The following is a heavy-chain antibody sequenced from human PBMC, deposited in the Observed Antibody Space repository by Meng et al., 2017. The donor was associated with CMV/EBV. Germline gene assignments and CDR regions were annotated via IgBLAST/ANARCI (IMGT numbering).Heavy chain of an antibody. CDR1: GYTFTSYY. D-gene: IGHD3-3*01. V-gene: IGHV1-46*01. CDR3: ARRSGARITIFGVSGGNFDY. CDR2: INPSGGST. Sequence: ASVKVSCKASGYTFTSYYMHWVRQAPGQGLEWMGIINPSGGSTSYGQKFQGRVTMTRDTSTSTVYMELSSMRSEDTAVYYCARRSGARITIFGVSGGNFDYWGQGTLVTVSS. J-gene: IGHJ4*02.